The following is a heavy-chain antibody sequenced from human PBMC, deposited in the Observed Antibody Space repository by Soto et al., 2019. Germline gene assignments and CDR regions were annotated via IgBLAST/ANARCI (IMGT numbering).Heavy chain of an antibody. CDR1: GYTFTSYY. J-gene: IGHJ6*02. V-gene: IGHV1-46*01. CDR3: ARVVRIAARPRYGMDV. D-gene: IGHD6-6*01. Sequence: QVQLVQSGAEVKKPGASVKVSCKASGYTFTSYYMHWVRQAPGQGLEWTGIINPSGGSTSYAQKFQGRVTMTRDTSTSTVYMELSSLRSEDTAVYYCARVVRIAARPRYGMDVWGQGTTVTVSS. CDR2: INPSGGST.